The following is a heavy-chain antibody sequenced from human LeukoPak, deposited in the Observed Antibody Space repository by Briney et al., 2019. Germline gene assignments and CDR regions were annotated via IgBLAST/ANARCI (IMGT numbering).Heavy chain of an antibody. CDR3: ARGDGYGDNWFDS. CDR2: IISIFGTA. J-gene: IGHJ5*01. Sequence: SVKVSCKASRGTFSSSAISWVRQAPGQGLEWMGRIISIFGTAYYAQKIPGRVTITPAESTSTAYIGTSSRRSEDTAVYYCARGDGYGDNWFDSWGQGTLVTVSS. V-gene: IGHV1-69*15. D-gene: IGHD5-24*01. CDR1: RGTFSSSA.